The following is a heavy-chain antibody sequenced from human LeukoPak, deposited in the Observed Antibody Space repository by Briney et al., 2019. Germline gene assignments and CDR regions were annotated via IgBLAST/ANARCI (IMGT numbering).Heavy chain of an antibody. CDR2: ISGSGGST. V-gene: IGHV3-23*01. Sequence: RAGGSLRLSCAASGITVNNNYMNWVRQAPGKGLEWVSAISGSGGSTYYADSVKGRFTISRDNSKNTLYLQMNSLRAEDTAVYYCAKDRRVQTRLRFSEPPLSNDRLVLFDYWGQGTLVTVSS. CDR1: GITVNNNY. CDR3: AKDRRVQTRLRFSEPPLSNDRLVLFDY. D-gene: IGHD1-1*01. J-gene: IGHJ4*02.